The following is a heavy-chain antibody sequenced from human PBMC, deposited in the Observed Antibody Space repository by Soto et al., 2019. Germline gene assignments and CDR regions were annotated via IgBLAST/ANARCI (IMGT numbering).Heavy chain of an antibody. V-gene: IGHV4-59*01. Sequence: PETLSLTCTVSGGSLSRYYWLWIRQPPGKGLEWIGYIYYSGSTNYNPSLKSRVTISVDTSKNQFSLKLSSVTAADTAVYYCATAENFWVKSDDGNNSGMDVWDQGPKV. CDR1: GGSLSRYY. CDR2: IYYSGST. J-gene: IGHJ6*02. D-gene: IGHD3-3*01. CDR3: ATAENFWVKSDDGNNSGMDV.